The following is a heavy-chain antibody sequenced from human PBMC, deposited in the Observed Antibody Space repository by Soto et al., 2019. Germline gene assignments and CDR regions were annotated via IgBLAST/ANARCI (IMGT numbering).Heavy chain of an antibody. CDR3: ARDRSTVVTHDAFDI. D-gene: IGHD4-17*01. CDR1: GGTFSSYA. V-gene: IGHV1-69*04. J-gene: IGHJ3*02. CDR2: IIPILGIA. Sequence: ASVKVSCKASGGTFSSYAISWVRQAPGQGLEWMGRIIPILGIANYAQKFQGRVTITADKSTSTAYMELSSLRSEDTAVYYCARDRSTVVTHDAFDIWGQGTMVTVSS.